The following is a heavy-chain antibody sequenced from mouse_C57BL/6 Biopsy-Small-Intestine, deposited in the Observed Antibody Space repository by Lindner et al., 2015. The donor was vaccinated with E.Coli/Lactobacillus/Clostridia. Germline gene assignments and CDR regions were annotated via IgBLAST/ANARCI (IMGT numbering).Heavy chain of an antibody. CDR3: ATAHQKGLEH. J-gene: IGHJ4*01. CDR2: FNPGGTGT. Sequence: SVKVSCKASGYTFTSYYIHWVRQAPGQGLEWMGIFNPGGTGTRYAQKFQGRITMTRDTSTSTVFMELSSLTSDDTAVYYCATAHQKGLEHWGQGTLVTVSS. D-gene: IGHD1-2*01. CDR1: GYTFTSYY. V-gene: IGHV1S61*01.